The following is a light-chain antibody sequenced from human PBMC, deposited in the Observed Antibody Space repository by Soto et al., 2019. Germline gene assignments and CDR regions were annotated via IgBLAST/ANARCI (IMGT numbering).Light chain of an antibody. V-gene: IGKV1-39*01. CDR2: AAS. CDR3: QQSYSAPLT. J-gene: IGKJ4*01. CDR1: QSISTY. Sequence: DIQMTESPSSLSASIGDTLTITCRASQSISTYVNWYQHKPGKAPKLRIDAASSLQSGVPSRGSGSGSGTDFTLTSSSLQPEDFATYYCQQSYSAPLTFGGGTKVDIK.